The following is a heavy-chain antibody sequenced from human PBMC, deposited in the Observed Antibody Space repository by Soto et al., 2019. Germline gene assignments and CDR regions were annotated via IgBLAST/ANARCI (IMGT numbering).Heavy chain of an antibody. D-gene: IGHD3-3*01. CDR2: ISAYNGNT. CDR3: ARERYDFWSGYHHNWFDP. Sequence: EASVKVSCKASGYTFTSYDMSWVRQAPGQGLEWMGWISAYNGNTNYAQKLQGRVTMTTDTSTSTAYMELRSLRSDDTAVYYCARERYDFWSGYHHNWFDPWGQGTLVTVSS. CDR1: GYTFTSYD. V-gene: IGHV1-18*01. J-gene: IGHJ5*02.